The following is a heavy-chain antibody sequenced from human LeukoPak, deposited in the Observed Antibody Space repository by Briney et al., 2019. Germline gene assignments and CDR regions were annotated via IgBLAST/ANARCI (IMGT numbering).Heavy chain of an antibody. CDR1: GGSISSYY. CDR2: IYYSGGT. Sequence: SETLSLTCTVSGGSISSYYWSWIRQPPGKGLEWIGYIYYSGGTNYNPSLKSRVTISVDTSKNQFSLKLSSVTAADTAVYYCARQRRDYDSSGYYQSQYFDYWGQGTLVTVSS. CDR3: ARQRRDYDSSGYYQSQYFDY. V-gene: IGHV4-59*08. D-gene: IGHD3-22*01. J-gene: IGHJ4*02.